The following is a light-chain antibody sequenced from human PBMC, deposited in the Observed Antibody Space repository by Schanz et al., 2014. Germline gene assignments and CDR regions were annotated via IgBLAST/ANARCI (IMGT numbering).Light chain of an antibody. CDR3: AAWDDSLSAPVV. CDR1: SSDVGGYNY. V-gene: IGLV2-14*03. J-gene: IGLJ2*01. Sequence: QSALTQPASVSGSPGQSITISCTGTSSDVGGYNYVSWYQHHPGNAPKLMLYDVNNRPSGVSDRFSGSKSGTSASLAISGLRSEDEADYYCAAWDDSLSAPVVFGGGTKLTVL. CDR2: DVN.